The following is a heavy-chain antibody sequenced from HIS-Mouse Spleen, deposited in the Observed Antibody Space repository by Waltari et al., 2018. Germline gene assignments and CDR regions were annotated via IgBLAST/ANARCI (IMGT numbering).Heavy chain of an antibody. CDR2: IDYSGST. CDR3: ARRRGWFDY. D-gene: IGHD6-19*01. CDR1: GGSISSSSYY. Sequence: QLQLQESGPGLVKPSETLSLTCTVSGGSISSSSYYWGCIRQPPGKGLEWIGSIDYSGSTYYNPSRKSRVTISVDTSKNQFSLKLSSVTAADTAVYYCARRRGWFDYWGQGTLVTVSS. V-gene: IGHV4-39*01. J-gene: IGHJ4*02.